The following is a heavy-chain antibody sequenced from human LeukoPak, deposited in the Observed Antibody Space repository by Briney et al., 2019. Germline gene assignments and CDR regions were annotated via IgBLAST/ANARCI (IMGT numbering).Heavy chain of an antibody. V-gene: IGHV1-18*01. CDR1: GYTFTSYG. CDR2: ISAYNGNT. J-gene: IGHJ6*03. Sequence: GASVKVSCKASGYTFTSYGISWVRQAPGQGLEWMGWISAYNGNTNYAQKLQGRVTMTTDTSTSTAYMELRSLRSDDTAVYYCARDHLGELSYYYYYYYMDVWGKGTTVTISS. D-gene: IGHD3-16*02. CDR3: ARDHLGELSYYYYYYYMDV.